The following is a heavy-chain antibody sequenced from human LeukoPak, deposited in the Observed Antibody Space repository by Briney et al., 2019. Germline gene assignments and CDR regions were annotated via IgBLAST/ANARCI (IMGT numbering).Heavy chain of an antibody. V-gene: IGHV4-34*01. D-gene: IGHD6-19*01. Sequence: SETLSLTCAVYGGPFSSYYWTWIRQSPGKGLEWIGEINHNKTTNYNPSLTSRVTISVDASKNQFSLNLTSVTAADTAVYYCARHVSAYSSGLPYYMDVWGKGTTVTVSS. CDR3: ARHVSAYSSGLPYYMDV. CDR1: GGPFSSYY. J-gene: IGHJ6*03. CDR2: INHNKTT.